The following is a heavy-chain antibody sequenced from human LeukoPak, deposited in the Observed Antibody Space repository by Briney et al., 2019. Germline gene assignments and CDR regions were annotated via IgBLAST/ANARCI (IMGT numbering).Heavy chain of an antibody. J-gene: IGHJ4*02. Sequence: GESLKISGKGSGYSFTSYWIGWVRQMPGKGLEGMGIIYPGDSDTRYSPSFQGQVTISADKSIGTAYLQWSSLKASATAMYSCARTIYDSSGYYSDYWGQGTLVTVSS. V-gene: IGHV5-51*01. D-gene: IGHD3-22*01. CDR1: GYSFTSYW. CDR3: ARTIYDSSGYYSDY. CDR2: IYPGDSDT.